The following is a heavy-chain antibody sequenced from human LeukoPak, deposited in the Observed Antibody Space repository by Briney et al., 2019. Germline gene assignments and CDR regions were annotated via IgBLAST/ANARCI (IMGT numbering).Heavy chain of an antibody. D-gene: IGHD2-2*01. V-gene: IGHV3-21*01. CDR3: ARATRWFDY. J-gene: IGHJ4*02. CDR1: GFTFSSFG. CDR2: ISSGTGYI. Sequence: GGSLRLSCAASGFTFSSFGMNWVRQAPGKGLEWVSSISSGTGYIYYADSVKGRFTISRDNAKTSLYLQTNSLRAEDTATYYCARATRWFDYWGQGTLVTVSS.